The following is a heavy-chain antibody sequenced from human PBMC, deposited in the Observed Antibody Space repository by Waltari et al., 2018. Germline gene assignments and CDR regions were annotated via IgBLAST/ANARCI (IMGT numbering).Heavy chain of an antibody. CDR1: GFTVNTAW. Sequence: EVQLMESGGGLVRPGESLRLSCAASGFTVNTAWMSWVRQGPGKGLVGVSRINSDGSSTSYADSVKGRFTISRDNAKNTLYLQMNSLRAEDTAVYYCARVPILWWTVGGMDVWGQGTTVTVSS. V-gene: IGHV3-74*02. CDR2: INSDGSST. D-gene: IGHD2-21*01. J-gene: IGHJ6*02. CDR3: ARVPILWWTVGGMDV.